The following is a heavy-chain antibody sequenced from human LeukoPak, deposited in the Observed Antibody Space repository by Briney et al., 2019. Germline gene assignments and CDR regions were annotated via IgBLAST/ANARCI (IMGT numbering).Heavy chain of an antibody. J-gene: IGHJ4*02. Sequence: SVKVSCKASGGTFSSYAISWVRQAPGQGLEWMGGIIPIFGTANYAQEFQGRVTITADKSTSTAYMELSSLRSEDTAMYYCAKSDGYGLIDYLGQGTLVTVSS. CDR2: IIPIFGTA. V-gene: IGHV1-69*06. CDR3: AKSDGYGLIDY. D-gene: IGHD2-21*02. CDR1: GGTFSSYA.